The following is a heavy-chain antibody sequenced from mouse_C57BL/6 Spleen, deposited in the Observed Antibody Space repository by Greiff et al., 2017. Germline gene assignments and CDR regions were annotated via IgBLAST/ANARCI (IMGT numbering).Heavy chain of an antibody. V-gene: IGHV1-64*01. CDR1: GYTFTSYW. CDR2: IHPNSGST. D-gene: IGHD3-1*01. J-gene: IGHJ4*01. CDR3: ARVPLRGYAMDY. Sequence: QVQLKQPGAELVKPGASVKLSCKASGYTFTSYWMHWVKQRPGQGLEWIGMIHPNSGSTNYNEKFKSKATLTVDKSSSTAYMQLSSLTSEDSAVYYCARVPLRGYAMDYWGQGTSVTVSS.